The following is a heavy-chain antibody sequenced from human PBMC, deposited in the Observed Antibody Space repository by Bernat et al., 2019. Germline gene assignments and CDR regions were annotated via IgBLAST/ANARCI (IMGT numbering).Heavy chain of an antibody. CDR3: AIHTLYDSSGHPFGY. CDR2: IYYSGST. J-gene: IGHJ4*02. D-gene: IGHD3-22*01. Sequence: QLQLQESGPGLVKPSETLSLTCTVSGGSISSSSYYWGWIRQPPGKGLEWIGSIYYSGSTYYNPSLKSRVTISVDTSKNQFSLKLSSVTAADTAVYYCAIHTLYDSSGHPFGYWGQRTLVTVSA. CDR1: GGSISSSSYY. V-gene: IGHV4-39*01.